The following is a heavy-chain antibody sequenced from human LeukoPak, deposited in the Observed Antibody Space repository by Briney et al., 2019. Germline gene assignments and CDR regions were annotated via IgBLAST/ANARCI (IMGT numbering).Heavy chain of an antibody. D-gene: IGHD6-6*01. CDR3: AKHGSGSSITGY. Sequence: GGSLRLSCAASACTFSSYAMSWVRQAPGKGLEWVSAISGSGGSTYYADSVKGRLNISRDNFKNTLYLQMNSLRAEDTAVYYGAKHGSGSSITGYWGQGTLVTVPS. J-gene: IGHJ4*02. V-gene: IGHV3-23*01. CDR2: ISGSGGST. CDR1: ACTFSSYA.